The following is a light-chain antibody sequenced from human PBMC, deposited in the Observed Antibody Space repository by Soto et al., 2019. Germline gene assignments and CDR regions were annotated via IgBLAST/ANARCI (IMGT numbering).Light chain of an antibody. CDR2: DAS. CDR3: QQRSNWPPSDT. Sequence: DTVLTQSPATLSLSPGERATLSCRASQSVTTYLAWYQQKPGQAPRLLIYDASTRATGIPARFSGSGSGTDFTLPISSVEPEDFAVYYCQQRSNWPPSDTFGQGTKLEIK. V-gene: IGKV3-11*01. J-gene: IGKJ2*01. CDR1: QSVTTY.